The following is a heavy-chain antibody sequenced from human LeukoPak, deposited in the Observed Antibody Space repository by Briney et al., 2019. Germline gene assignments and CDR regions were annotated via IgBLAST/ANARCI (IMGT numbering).Heavy chain of an antibody. Sequence: GGSLRLSCAASGFTFSSYWMTWVRQAPGKGLEWVANIKQDGSEKYYVDSAKGRFTISRDNAKNSPYLQMNSLRAEDTAVYYCAGGRDVYRYWGQGTLVTVSS. CDR1: GFTFSSYW. CDR3: AGGRDVYRY. V-gene: IGHV3-7*01. D-gene: IGHD5-24*01. J-gene: IGHJ4*02. CDR2: IKQDGSEK.